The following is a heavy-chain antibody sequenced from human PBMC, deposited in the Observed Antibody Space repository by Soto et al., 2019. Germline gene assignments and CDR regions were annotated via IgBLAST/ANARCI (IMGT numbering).Heavy chain of an antibody. CDR3: ARVARLRNYYYGMDV. V-gene: IGHV1-69*13. J-gene: IGHJ6*02. CDR2: IIPIFGTA. Sequence: SVKVSCKASGGTFSSYAISWVRQAPGQGLEWMGGIIPIFGTANYAQKFQGRVTITADESTSTAYMELSSLRSEDTAVYYCARVARLRNYYYGMDVWGQGTTVTVSS. CDR1: GGTFSSYA.